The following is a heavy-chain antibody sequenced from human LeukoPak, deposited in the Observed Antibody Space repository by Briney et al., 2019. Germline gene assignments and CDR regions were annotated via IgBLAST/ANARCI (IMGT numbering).Heavy chain of an antibody. CDR3: AKGDYGSGSSYHY. CDR1: GFTFSSYG. J-gene: IGHJ4*02. Sequence: PGGSLRLSCAASGFTFSSYGMHWVRQAPGKGQEWVAVISYDGSNKYYADSVKGRFTISRDNSKNTLYLQMNSLRAEDTAVYYCAKGDYGSGSSYHYWGQGTLVTVSS. D-gene: IGHD3-10*01. CDR2: ISYDGSNK. V-gene: IGHV3-30*18.